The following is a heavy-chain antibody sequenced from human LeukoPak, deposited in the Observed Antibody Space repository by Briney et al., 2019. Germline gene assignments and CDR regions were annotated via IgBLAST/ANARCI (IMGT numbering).Heavy chain of an antibody. Sequence: PGRSLRLSCAASGFTFSYYGMHWVRQAPGKGLEWVAVIWYDGSNKYYADSVKGRFTISRDNSKNALYLQMNSLRAEDTAVYYCARANMTSLTFDSRGQGILVTVSS. CDR3: ARANMTSLTFDS. J-gene: IGHJ4*02. D-gene: IGHD2/OR15-2a*01. CDR2: IWYDGSNK. V-gene: IGHV3-33*01. CDR1: GFTFSYYG.